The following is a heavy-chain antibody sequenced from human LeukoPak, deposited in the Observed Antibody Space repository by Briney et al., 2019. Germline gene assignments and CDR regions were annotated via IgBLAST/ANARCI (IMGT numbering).Heavy chain of an antibody. Sequence: GGSLRLSCAASGFTLSSNGMNWAGQGQGKGLEGGAVIGYDASMQNYAASVKGRFTISRDNSKNMLYLQMNSLRAEDTAVYYCARGPHCSSTSCYVGEDYGMDVWGQGTTVTVSS. CDR1: GFTLSSNG. V-gene: IGHV3-33*01. CDR3: ARGPHCSSTSCYVGEDYGMDV. D-gene: IGHD2-2*01. CDR2: IGYDASMQ. J-gene: IGHJ6*02.